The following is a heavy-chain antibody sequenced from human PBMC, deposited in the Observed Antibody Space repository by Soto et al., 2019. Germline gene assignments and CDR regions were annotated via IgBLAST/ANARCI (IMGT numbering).Heavy chain of an antibody. Sequence: ASVKVSCKASGYTFTSYDINWVRQATGQGLEWMGWMNPNSGNTGYAQKFQGRVTMTRNTSISTAYMELSSLRSEDTAVYYCASSPGYCSGGSCSDYYMDVWGKGTTVTVSS. D-gene: IGHD2-15*01. J-gene: IGHJ6*03. CDR1: GYTFTSYD. V-gene: IGHV1-8*01. CDR3: ASSPGYCSGGSCSDYYMDV. CDR2: MNPNSGNT.